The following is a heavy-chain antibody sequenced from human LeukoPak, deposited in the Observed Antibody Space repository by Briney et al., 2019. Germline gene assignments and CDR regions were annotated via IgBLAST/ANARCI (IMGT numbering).Heavy chain of an antibody. Sequence: GGSLRLSCAASGFTFSSYAMSWVRQAPGKGLEWVSSTSGSGGSTYYADSVKARFTISRDNSKHTLYLQMNSLRAEDTAVYYCAKYVGEVTIFGVVIPPHSASDYWGQGTLVTVSS. V-gene: IGHV3-23*01. D-gene: IGHD3-3*01. CDR3: AKYVGEVTIFGVVIPPHSASDY. CDR1: GFTFSSYA. CDR2: TSGSGGST. J-gene: IGHJ4*02.